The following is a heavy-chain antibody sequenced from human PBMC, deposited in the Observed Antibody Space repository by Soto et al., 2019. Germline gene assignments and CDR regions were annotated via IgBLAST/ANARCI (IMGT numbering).Heavy chain of an antibody. CDR1: GYTFTSYD. D-gene: IGHD3-3*01. V-gene: IGHV1-8*01. CDR2: MNPNSGNT. Sequence: ASVKVSCKASGYTFTSYDINWVRQATGQGLEWMGWMNPNSGNTGYAQKFQGRVTMTRNTSISTAYMELSSLRSEDTAVYYCARGVDYDFWSGQYNWFDPWGQGTLVTVSS. CDR3: ARGVDYDFWSGQYNWFDP. J-gene: IGHJ5*02.